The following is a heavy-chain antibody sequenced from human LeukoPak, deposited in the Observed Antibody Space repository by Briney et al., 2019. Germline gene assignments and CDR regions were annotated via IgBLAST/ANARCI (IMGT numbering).Heavy chain of an antibody. CDR3: AKEGGVASMVRGVTLYYFDY. Sequence: PGGSLRLSCAASGFTFSSYGMHWVRQAPGKGLEWVAVISYDGSNKYYADSVKGRFTISRDNSKNTLYLQMNSLRAEDTAVYYCAKEGGVASMVRGVTLYYFDYWGQGTLVTVSS. J-gene: IGHJ4*02. CDR1: GFTFSSYG. V-gene: IGHV3-30*18. D-gene: IGHD3-10*01. CDR2: ISYDGSNK.